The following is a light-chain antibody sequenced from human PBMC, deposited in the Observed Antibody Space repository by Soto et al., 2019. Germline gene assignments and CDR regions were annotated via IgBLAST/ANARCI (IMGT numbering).Light chain of an antibody. CDR2: GNT. J-gene: IGLJ1*01. CDR1: SSNIGAGYE. CDR3: QSYDSSLSALYV. Sequence: QSVLTQPPSLSGAPGQRVTISCTGSSSNIGAGYEVNWYQHLPGAAPKLLIYGNTNRPSGVPDRFSGSKSGTSASLAITGLQAEDEADYYCQSYDSSLSALYVFGTGTKVTVL. V-gene: IGLV1-40*01.